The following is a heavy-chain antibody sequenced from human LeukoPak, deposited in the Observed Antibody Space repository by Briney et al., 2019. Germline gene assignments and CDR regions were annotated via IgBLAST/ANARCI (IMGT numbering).Heavy chain of an antibody. CDR1: GFTFSNAW. D-gene: IGHD6-13*01. V-gene: IGHV3-15*01. J-gene: IGHJ4*02. CDR2: IKSKPDGGTT. Sequence: PGGSLRLSCAASGFTFSNAWMSWVRQAPGKGLEWVGRIKSKPDGGTTDYAAPVKGRFTISRDDSKNTLYLQMNSLKTEDTAVYYCTTEVGNVIIAAAGKFSWGQGTLVTVSS. CDR3: TTEVGNVIIAAAGKFS.